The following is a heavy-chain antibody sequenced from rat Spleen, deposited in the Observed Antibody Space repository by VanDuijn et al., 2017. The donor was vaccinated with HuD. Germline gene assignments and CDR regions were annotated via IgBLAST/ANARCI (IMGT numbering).Heavy chain of an antibody. CDR2: ISTGGTTT. CDR1: GRTFSDYY. J-gene: IGHJ2*01. Sequence: EVQLVESGGGLVQPGRSLKLSCAASGRTFSDYYMAWVRQAPTKGLEWVAYISTGGTTTYYRDSVKGRFTISRDDAKSFLYLQMDSLRSEDTATYYCATPLPHWGLGVLVTVSS. CDR3: ATPLPH. D-gene: IGHD3-1*01. V-gene: IGHV5-27*01.